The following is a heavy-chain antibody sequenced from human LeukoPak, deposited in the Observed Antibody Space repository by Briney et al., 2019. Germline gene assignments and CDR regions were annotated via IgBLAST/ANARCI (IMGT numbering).Heavy chain of an antibody. J-gene: IGHJ4*02. CDR1: GFTFSTYT. CDR2: ISSSSSYI. CDR3: ARDPSHCSGGSCYPVLFDY. Sequence: PGGSLRLSCAASGFTFSTYTMNWVRQAPGKGLEWVSSISSSSSYIYYADSVKGRFTISRDNAKNSLYLQMNSLRAEDTAVYYCARDPSHCSGGSCYPVLFDYWGQGTLVTVSS. V-gene: IGHV3-21*01. D-gene: IGHD2-15*01.